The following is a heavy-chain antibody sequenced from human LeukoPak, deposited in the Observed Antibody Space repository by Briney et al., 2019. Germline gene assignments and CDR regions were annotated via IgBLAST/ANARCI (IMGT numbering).Heavy chain of an antibody. CDR2: ISYSGST. Sequence: PSETLSLTCTVSGDSVNGYYWGWIRQPPGKGLEWIGYISYSGSTDYNPSRKSRVTISLDTSKNELSLKLSSVSAADTAVYYCARHRVYSYGPRPYYIDYWGQGTLVTVSS. V-gene: IGHV4-59*08. CDR3: ARHRVYSYGPRPYYIDY. J-gene: IGHJ4*02. CDR1: GDSVNGYY. D-gene: IGHD5-18*01.